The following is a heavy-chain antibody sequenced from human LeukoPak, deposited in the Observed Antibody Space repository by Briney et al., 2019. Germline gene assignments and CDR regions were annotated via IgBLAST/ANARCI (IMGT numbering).Heavy chain of an antibody. CDR2: IKQDGSEK. D-gene: IGHD4-11*01. V-gene: IGHV3-7*03. Sequence: GGSLRLSCVVSGFTFGSSWMSWVRQAPGKGLEWVTNIKQDGSEKYYADSVKGRFTISRDNSRNSLYLDINSLRTEDTAVYYCAKDRDSNWYPYFEYWGQGTLITVSS. CDR1: GFTFGSSW. CDR3: AKDRDSNWYPYFEY. J-gene: IGHJ4*02.